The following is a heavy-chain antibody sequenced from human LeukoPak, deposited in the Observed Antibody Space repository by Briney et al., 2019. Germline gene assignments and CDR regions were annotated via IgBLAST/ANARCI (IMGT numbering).Heavy chain of an antibody. Sequence: TLSLTCPVSGGSISSGVYYWSWIRQHPGKGLEWIGYIYYSGSTYYNPSLKSRVTISVDTSKNQFSLKLSSVTAADTAVYYCARGVRWLQLSYFDYWGQGTLVPVSS. V-gene: IGHV4-31*03. CDR2: IYYSGST. D-gene: IGHD5-24*01. J-gene: IGHJ4*02. CDR3: ARGVRWLQLSYFDY. CDR1: GGSISSGVYY.